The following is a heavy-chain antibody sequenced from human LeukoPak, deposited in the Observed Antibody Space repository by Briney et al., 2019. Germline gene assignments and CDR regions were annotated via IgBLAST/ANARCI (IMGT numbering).Heavy chain of an antibody. Sequence: GGSLRLSCAASGFTFSSYWMSWVRQAPGKGLEWVANIKQDGSEKYYVDSVKGRFTISRDNAKNSLYLQMNSLRAEDTAVYYCARDRQWELLAPLDYWGQGTLVTVSS. CDR3: ARDRQWELLAPLDY. D-gene: IGHD1-26*01. CDR1: GFTFSSYW. V-gene: IGHV3-7*01. CDR2: IKQDGSEK. J-gene: IGHJ4*02.